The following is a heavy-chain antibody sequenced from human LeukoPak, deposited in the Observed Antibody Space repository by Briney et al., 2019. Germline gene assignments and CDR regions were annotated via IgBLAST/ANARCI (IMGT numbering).Heavy chain of an antibody. D-gene: IGHD1-7*01. J-gene: IGHJ4*02. Sequence: SETLSLTCTVSGGSVSSGSYYWSWIRQPPGKGLEWIGYIYYSGSTNYNPSLKSRVTISVYTSKNQFSLTLSSVTAADTAVYYCARVRTGTTSGTDYWGQGTLVTVSS. V-gene: IGHV4-61*01. CDR2: IYYSGST. CDR1: GGSVSSGSYY. CDR3: ARVRTGTTSGTDY.